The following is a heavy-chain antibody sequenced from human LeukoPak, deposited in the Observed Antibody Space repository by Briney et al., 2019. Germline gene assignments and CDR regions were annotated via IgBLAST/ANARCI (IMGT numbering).Heavy chain of an antibody. CDR3: ARLEDIGPFDI. CDR1: GYSFTSYW. D-gene: IGHD5-12*01. J-gene: IGHJ3*02. Sequence: GEPLKISCKGSGYSFTSYWIGWVGQMPGKGLEWMGIIYPGDSDTRYSPSVQGQATIAADKPISTAYLQCSSLKASDTAMYYCARLEDIGPFDIWGQGTMVTVSS. CDR2: IYPGDSDT. V-gene: IGHV5-51*01.